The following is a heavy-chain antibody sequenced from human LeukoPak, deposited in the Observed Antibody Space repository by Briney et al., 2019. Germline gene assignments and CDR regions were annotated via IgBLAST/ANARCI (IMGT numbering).Heavy chain of an antibody. CDR3: AREAGSSGSFDY. Sequence: SETLSLTCTVSGGSVSSGSYYWSWIRQPPGKGLEWIGYIYYSGSTNYNPSLKSRVTISVDTSKNQFSLKLTSVTAADTAVYYCAREAGSSGSFDYWGQGTLVTVSS. D-gene: IGHD6-19*01. CDR2: IYYSGST. J-gene: IGHJ4*02. V-gene: IGHV4-61*01. CDR1: GGSVSSGSYY.